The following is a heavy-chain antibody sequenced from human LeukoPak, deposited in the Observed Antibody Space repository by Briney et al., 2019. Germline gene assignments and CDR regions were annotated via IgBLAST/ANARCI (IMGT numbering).Heavy chain of an antibody. CDR3: ARHYGP. Sequence: SETLSLTCTVSGASISSDNYYWGWIRQPPGRGLEWIGSFYYGGGTFYNASLKSRLTMSVDTSENQFSLKLTSVTATDTAVYYCARHYGPWGQGTLVTVSS. CDR2: FYYGGGT. J-gene: IGHJ5*02. CDR1: GASISSDNYY. V-gene: IGHV4-39*01. D-gene: IGHD3-10*01.